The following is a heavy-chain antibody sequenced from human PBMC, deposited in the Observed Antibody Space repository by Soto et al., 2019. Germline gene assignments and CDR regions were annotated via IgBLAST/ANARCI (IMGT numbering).Heavy chain of an antibody. D-gene: IGHD5-18*01. CDR2: ISSSSSYI. CDR1: GFTFSSYS. Sequence: EVQLVESGGGLVKPGGSLRLSCAASGFTFSSYSMNWVRQAPGKGLEWVSSISSSSSYIYYADSVKGRFTISRDNAKNSLYLQMNSLRAEDTAVYYCAREGIQRWGFDYWGQGTLVTVSS. V-gene: IGHV3-21*01. J-gene: IGHJ4*02. CDR3: AREGIQRWGFDY.